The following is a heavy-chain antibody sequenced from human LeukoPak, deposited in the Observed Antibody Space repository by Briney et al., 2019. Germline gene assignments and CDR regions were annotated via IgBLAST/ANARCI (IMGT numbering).Heavy chain of an antibody. D-gene: IGHD3-3*01. Sequence: GASVKVSCKASGYTFTSYGISWVRQAPGQGLEWMGWISAYNGNTNYAQKLQGGVTMTTDTSTSTAYMELRSLRSDDTAVYYCARDHLEWLLFVNWFDPWGQGTLVTVSS. CDR1: GYTFTSYG. CDR3: ARDHLEWLLFVNWFDP. J-gene: IGHJ5*02. V-gene: IGHV1-18*01. CDR2: ISAYNGNT.